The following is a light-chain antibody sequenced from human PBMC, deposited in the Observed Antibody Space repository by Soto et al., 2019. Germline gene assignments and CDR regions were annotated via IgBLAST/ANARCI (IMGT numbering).Light chain of an antibody. CDR2: GNS. CDR3: RSYDSSLSAHYV. Sequence: QSVPTQPPSVSGAPGQRVTISCTGSSSNIGATYDVQWYQQLPGTAPKLLIYGNSNRPSGVPDRFSGSKSGTSASLAITGLQADDEADYYCRSYDSSLSAHYVFGTGTKLTVL. CDR1: SSNIGATYD. J-gene: IGLJ1*01. V-gene: IGLV1-40*01.